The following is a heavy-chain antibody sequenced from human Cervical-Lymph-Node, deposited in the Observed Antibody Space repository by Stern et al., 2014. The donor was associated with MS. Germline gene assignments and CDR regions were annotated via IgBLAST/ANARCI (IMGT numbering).Heavy chain of an antibody. Sequence: VQLVESGGGVVQPGQSLRLSCAASGFTFTNYAIHWVRQAPGKGLEWVAVVSSHGSDQWYAGSVKGRITVSRDSAQNSAFLQINGLREEDTSVFYCARSRGTGPFDYWGQGTLVTVSS. D-gene: IGHD1-1*01. CDR2: VSSHGSDQ. CDR3: ARSRGTGPFDY. J-gene: IGHJ4*02. V-gene: IGHV3-30*14. CDR1: GFTFTNYA.